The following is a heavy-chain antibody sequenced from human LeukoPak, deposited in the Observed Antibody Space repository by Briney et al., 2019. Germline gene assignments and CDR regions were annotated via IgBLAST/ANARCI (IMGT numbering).Heavy chain of an antibody. CDR2: IYPGDSDT. V-gene: IGHV5-51*01. Sequence: GESLKISCKGSGYSFTSYWIGWVRQMPGKGLEWMGIIYPGDSDTRCSPSFQGQVTISADKSISTAYLQWSSLKASDTAMYYCARRDVVVVAATDHDAFDIWGQGTMVTVSS. J-gene: IGHJ3*02. D-gene: IGHD2-15*01. CDR1: GYSFTSYW. CDR3: ARRDVVVVAATDHDAFDI.